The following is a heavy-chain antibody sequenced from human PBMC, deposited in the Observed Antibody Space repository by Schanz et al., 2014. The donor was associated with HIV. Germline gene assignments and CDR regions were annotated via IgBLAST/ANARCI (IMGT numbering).Heavy chain of an antibody. J-gene: IGHJ3*02. CDR3: VRATRTYESGDVRSFDI. V-gene: IGHV3-30*03. CDR2: VSWEGIKK. D-gene: IGHD2-21*02. Sequence: QVQLVEPGGGVVQPGRSLRLSCAASGFTFSTCGMHWVRQAPGKGLEWVAGVSWEGIKKYYEDSVRGRFTIYRDNSRKTLFLSMNTLRPDDTAVFYCVRATRTYESGDVRSFDIWGQGTLVTVSS. CDR1: GFTFSTCG.